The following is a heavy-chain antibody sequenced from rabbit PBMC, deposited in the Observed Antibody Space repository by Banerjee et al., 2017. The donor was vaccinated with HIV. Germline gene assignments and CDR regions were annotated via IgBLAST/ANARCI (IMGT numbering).Heavy chain of an antibody. D-gene: IGHD2-1*01. Sequence: QEQLVESGGGLVTLGGSLKLSCKASGIDFSSYGISWVRQAPGKGLEWIAYIYPDYGSTDYASWVNGRYTISLDNAQNTVFLQMTSLTAADTATYFCARGVYDDYGDYWGYYFNLWGPGTLVTVS. V-gene: IGHV1S47*01. CDR3: ARGVYDDYGDYWGYYFNL. J-gene: IGHJ4*01. CDR1: GIDFSSYG. CDR2: IYPDYGST.